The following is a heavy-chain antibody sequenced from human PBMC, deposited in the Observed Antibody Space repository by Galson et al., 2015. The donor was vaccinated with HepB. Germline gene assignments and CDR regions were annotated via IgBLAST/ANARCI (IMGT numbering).Heavy chain of an antibody. J-gene: IGHJ4*02. Sequence: LRLSCAASGFTFSSYSMNWVRQAPGKGLEWVSSISSSSTYIYYADSVKGRFTISRDNAKNSLYLQMNSLRAEDTAMYYCARGPGLEFDYWGQGTLVTVSS. V-gene: IGHV3-21*01. D-gene: IGHD5/OR15-5a*01. CDR3: ARGPGLEFDY. CDR1: GFTFSSYS. CDR2: ISSSSTYI.